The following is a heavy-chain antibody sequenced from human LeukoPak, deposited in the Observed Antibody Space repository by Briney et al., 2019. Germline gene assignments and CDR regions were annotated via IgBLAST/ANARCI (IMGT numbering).Heavy chain of an antibody. CDR2: IQYDGSIE. J-gene: IGHJ4*02. V-gene: IGHV3-33*01. CDR3: AGDSCGSPSCFDY. Sequence: GGSLRLSCTASGLTFSSYGMHWVRQAPGRGLEWVAAIQYDGSIEYYADSVKGRFTISRDQSKNTLFLQVNSLRAEDTAVYYCAGDSCGSPSCFDYWGQGTLVTVSS. CDR1: GLTFSSYG. D-gene: IGHD2-2*01.